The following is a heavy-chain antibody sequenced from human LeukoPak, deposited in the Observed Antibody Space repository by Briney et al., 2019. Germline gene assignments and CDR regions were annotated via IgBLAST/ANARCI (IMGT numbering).Heavy chain of an antibody. J-gene: IGHJ3*02. V-gene: IGHV4-34*01. Sequence: SETLSLTCAVYGGSFSGYYWSWIRQPPGKGLEWIGEINHSGSTNYNPSLKSRVTISVDTSKNQFSLKLSSVTAADTAVYYCARPAFEAGRGAFDIWGQGTMVTVSS. CDR1: GGSFSGYY. D-gene: IGHD3-10*01. CDR3: ARPAFEAGRGAFDI. CDR2: INHSGST.